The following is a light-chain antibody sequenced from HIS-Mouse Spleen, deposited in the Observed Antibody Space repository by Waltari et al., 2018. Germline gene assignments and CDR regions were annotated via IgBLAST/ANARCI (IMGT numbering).Light chain of an antibody. J-gene: IGLJ3*02. CDR1: SSDVGRYNL. V-gene: IGLV2-23*01. Sequence: QSTLTQPASVSGSPGQSIPIPCTGPSSDVGRYNLVSWYQQHPGKAPKLMIYEGSNRPSGVSNRCSGSKSGNTASLTISGLQAEDEADYYCCSYAGSSTWVFGGGTKLTVL. CDR3: CSYAGSSTWV. CDR2: EGS.